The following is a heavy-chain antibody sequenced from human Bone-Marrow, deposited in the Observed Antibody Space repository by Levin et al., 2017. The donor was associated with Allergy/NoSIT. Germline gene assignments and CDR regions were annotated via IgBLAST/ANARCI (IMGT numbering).Heavy chain of an antibody. CDR2: ISGSGGST. Sequence: QTGGSLRLSCAASGFTFSSYAMSWVRQAPGKGLEWVSAISGSGGSTYYADSVKGRFTISRDNSKNTLYLQMNSLRAEDTAVYYCATHGYCSSTSCFFDYWGQGTLVTVSS. V-gene: IGHV3-23*01. CDR1: GFTFSSYA. CDR3: ATHGYCSSTSCFFDY. D-gene: IGHD2-2*01. J-gene: IGHJ4*02.